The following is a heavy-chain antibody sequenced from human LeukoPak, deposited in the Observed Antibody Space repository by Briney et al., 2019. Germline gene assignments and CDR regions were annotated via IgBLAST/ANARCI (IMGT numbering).Heavy chain of an antibody. CDR3: APQTYYYDSSGPPTDV. Sequence: SVKVSCKASGYTSTNYAISWVRQAPGQGLEWMGRIIPILGIANYAQKFQGRVTITADKSTSTAYMELSSLRSEDTAVYYCAPQTYYYDSSGPPTDVWGQGTTVTVSS. J-gene: IGHJ6*02. CDR1: GYTSTNYA. CDR2: IIPILGIA. D-gene: IGHD3-22*01. V-gene: IGHV1-69*04.